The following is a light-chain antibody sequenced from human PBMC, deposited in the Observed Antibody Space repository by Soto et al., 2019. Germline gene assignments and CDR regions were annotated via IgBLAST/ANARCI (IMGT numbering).Light chain of an antibody. CDR1: SSGCSK. CDR3: LQYDNSPPLT. CDR2: GAS. Sequence: EIVMTQSPATLSVSPGEGATLSCRVNSSGCSKLAWYLQKPGQAPRLLIYGASTRATGVPARFSGSGSGTEFTLNISSVEAEDFAVYYCLQYDNSPPLTFGGGTQVE. V-gene: IGKV3-15*01. J-gene: IGKJ4*01.